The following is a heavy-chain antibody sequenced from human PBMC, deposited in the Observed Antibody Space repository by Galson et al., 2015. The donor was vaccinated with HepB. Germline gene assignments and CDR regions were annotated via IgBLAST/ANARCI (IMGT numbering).Heavy chain of an antibody. CDR3: TTVNRVIFGVVIGAFDI. D-gene: IGHD3-3*01. J-gene: IGHJ3*02. Sequence: SLRLSCAASGFTFSNAWMSWVRQAPGKGLEWVGRIKSKTDGGTTDYAAPVKGRFTISRDDSKNTLYLQMNSLKTEDTAVYYCTTVNRVIFGVVIGAFDIWGQGTMVTVSS. CDR2: IKSKTDGGTT. CDR1: GFTFSNAW. V-gene: IGHV3-15*01.